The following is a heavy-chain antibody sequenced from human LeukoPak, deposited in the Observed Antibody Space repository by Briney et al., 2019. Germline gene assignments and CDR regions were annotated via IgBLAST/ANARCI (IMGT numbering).Heavy chain of an antibody. V-gene: IGHV4-34*01. CDR1: GGSFSGHY. J-gene: IGHJ6*03. D-gene: IGHD3-3*01. CDR3: ARQTIFAVVIRPQLGWYYMDV. CDR2: IDHSGST. Sequence: SETLSLTCAVYGGSFSGHYWTWIRQPPGKGLEWIGEIDHSGSTNYNPSLKSRVTISLDTSKNQFSLQLSSVTAADTAVYYCARQTIFAVVIRPQLGWYYMDVWGEGTTVTVSS.